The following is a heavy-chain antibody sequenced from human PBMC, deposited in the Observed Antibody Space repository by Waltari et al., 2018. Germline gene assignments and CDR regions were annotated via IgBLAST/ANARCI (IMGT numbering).Heavy chain of an antibody. CDR3: ARDPGDYNYYYGMDV. Sequence: QVQLQESGPGLVKPSETLSLTCTVSGGSISSYYWSWIRQPPGKGLEWIGYIYYSGSTNYNPSLKSRVTISVDTSKNQFSLELSSVTAADTAVDYCARDPGDYNYYYGMDVWGQGTTVTVSS. CDR1: GGSISSYY. V-gene: IGHV4-59*01. CDR2: IYYSGST. D-gene: IGHD4-17*01. J-gene: IGHJ6*02.